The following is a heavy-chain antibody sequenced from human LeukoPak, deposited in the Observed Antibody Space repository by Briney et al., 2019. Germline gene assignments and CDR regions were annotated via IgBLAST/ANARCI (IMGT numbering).Heavy chain of an antibody. CDR3: ATHCSSVSCSLATFDI. Sequence: PGGSLRLSCAASGFTFTDYSMNWVRQAPGKGLEWVSYISSSGSTIYYADSVKGRFTISRDNAKNSLYLQMNSLRAEDTAVYYCATHCSSVSCSLATFDIWGQGTMVTVSS. V-gene: IGHV3-48*04. D-gene: IGHD2-2*01. J-gene: IGHJ3*02. CDR2: ISSSGSTI. CDR1: GFTFTDYS.